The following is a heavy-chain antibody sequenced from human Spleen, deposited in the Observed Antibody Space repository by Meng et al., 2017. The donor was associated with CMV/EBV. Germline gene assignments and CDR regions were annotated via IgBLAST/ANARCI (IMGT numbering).Heavy chain of an antibody. D-gene: IGHD3-16*01. CDR3: ARDWGRVFDF. J-gene: IGHJ4*02. CDR2: ITASSSII. V-gene: IGHV3-48*04. Sequence: GESLKISCAASGFTFSSYSMNWVRQAPGKGLEWVSYITASSSIIYYADSVKGRFTISRDNAKNSLYLQMHSLRAEDTAVYYCARDWGRVFDFWGQGTLVTVSS. CDR1: GFTFSSYS.